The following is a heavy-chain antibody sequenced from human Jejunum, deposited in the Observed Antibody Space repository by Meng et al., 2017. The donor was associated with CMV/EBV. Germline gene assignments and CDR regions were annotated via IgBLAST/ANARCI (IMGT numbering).Heavy chain of an antibody. J-gene: IGHJ4*02. D-gene: IGHD4-11*01. CDR1: GVTFDDYA. CDR3: AKGDSVTHYFDY. CDR2: ISWDGGST. Sequence: ASGVTFDDYAMHWVRRAPGKGLEWISLISWDGGSTYNADSVKGRFTISRDNSKNSLYLQMNSLRAEDTALYYCAKGDSVTHYFDYWGQGTLVTVSS. V-gene: IGHV3-43D*03.